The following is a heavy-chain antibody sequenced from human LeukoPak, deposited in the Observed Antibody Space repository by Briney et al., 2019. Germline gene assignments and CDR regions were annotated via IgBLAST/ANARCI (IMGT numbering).Heavy chain of an antibody. CDR1: GFTFSSYW. Sequence: GGFLRLSRAASGFTFSSYWMHWVRQAPGKGLVWVSRIKSDGSTNYADSVKGRFTISRDNAKNTVSLQMNSLRAEDTGVYYCARAPSEIGGYYPEYFRHWGQGTLVTVSS. V-gene: IGHV3-74*01. J-gene: IGHJ1*01. CDR3: ARAPSEIGGYYPEYFRH. D-gene: IGHD3-22*01. CDR2: IKSDGST.